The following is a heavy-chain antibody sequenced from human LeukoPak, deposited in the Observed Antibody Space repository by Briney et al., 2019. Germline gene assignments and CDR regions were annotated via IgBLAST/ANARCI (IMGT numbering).Heavy chain of an antibody. Sequence: PSETLSLTCTVSGGSISSYYWSWIRQPPGKGLEWVSAISGSGGNTYYADSVKGRFTISRDNSKNTLYLQMNSLRAEDTAVYYCAKDQLRIAVAGLPHDYWGQGTLVTVSS. D-gene: IGHD6-19*01. J-gene: IGHJ4*02. CDR3: AKDQLRIAVAGLPHDY. CDR1: GGSISSYY. CDR2: ISGSGGNT. V-gene: IGHV3-23*01.